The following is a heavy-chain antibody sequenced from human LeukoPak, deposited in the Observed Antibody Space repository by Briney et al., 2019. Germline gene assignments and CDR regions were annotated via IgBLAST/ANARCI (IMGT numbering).Heavy chain of an antibody. CDR2: IYTSGST. J-gene: IGHJ4*02. CDR3: ARRVHYYDTSGYSYYFDY. V-gene: IGHV4-61*02. D-gene: IGHD3-22*01. CDR1: GGSISSGSYY. Sequence: SQTLSLTCTVSGGSISSGSYYWSWIRQPAGKGLEWIGRIYTSGSTNYNPSLKSRVTISVDTSKNQFSLKLSSVIAADTAVYYCARRVHYYDTSGYSYYFDYWGQGTLVTGSS.